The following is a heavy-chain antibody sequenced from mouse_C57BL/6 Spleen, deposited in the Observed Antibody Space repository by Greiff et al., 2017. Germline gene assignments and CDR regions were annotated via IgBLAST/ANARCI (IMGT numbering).Heavy chain of an antibody. V-gene: IGHV1-54*01. J-gene: IGHJ2*01. CDR2: INPGSGGT. CDR3: ARDYGNTYFDY. CDR1: GYAFTNYS. Sequence: QVQLQQSGAELVRPGTSVKVSCKASGYAFTNYSIEWVKQRPGQGLEWIGVINPGSGGTNYNEKFKGKATLTADKSSSTAYMQLSSLTSEDSAVYFCARDYGNTYFDYWGQGTTLTVSS. D-gene: IGHD2-1*01.